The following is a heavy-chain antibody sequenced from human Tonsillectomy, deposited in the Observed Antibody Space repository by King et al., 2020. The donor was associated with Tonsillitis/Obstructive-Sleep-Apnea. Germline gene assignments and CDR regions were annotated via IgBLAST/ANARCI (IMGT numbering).Heavy chain of an antibody. V-gene: IGHV3-9*01. CDR2: ISWNSGII. CDR3: AKDIGYYGSGSDY. D-gene: IGHD3-10*01. Sequence: EVQLVESGGDLVQPGRSLRLSCAASGFTFNDYAMHWVRQAPGKGLEWVSGISWNSGIIAYADSVKGRFTISRDNAKNSLYLQMNSLRTEDTALYYCAKDIGYYGSGSDYWGQGTLVTVSS. CDR1: GFTFNDYA. J-gene: IGHJ4*02.